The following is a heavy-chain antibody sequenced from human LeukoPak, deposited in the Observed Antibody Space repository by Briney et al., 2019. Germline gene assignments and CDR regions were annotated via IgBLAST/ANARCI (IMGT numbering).Heavy chain of an antibody. CDR1: GFTFSSYS. Sequence: GGSLRLSCAASGFTFSSYSMNWVRQAPGKGLEWVSYITSSGSTKYYADSVKGRFTISRDNAKNSLYLQMNSLRAEDTAVYYCARLRSYGYYYDGMDVWGQGTTVTASS. J-gene: IGHJ6*02. CDR3: ARLRSYGYYYDGMDV. V-gene: IGHV3-48*04. D-gene: IGHD3-16*01. CDR2: ITSSGSTK.